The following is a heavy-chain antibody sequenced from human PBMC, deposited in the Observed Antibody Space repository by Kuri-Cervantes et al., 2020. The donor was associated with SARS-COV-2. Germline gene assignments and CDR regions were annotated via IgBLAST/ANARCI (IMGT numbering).Heavy chain of an antibody. CDR2: ISGSGGSP. V-gene: IGHV3-23*01. Sequence: GESLKISCAASGFTFNTCAMHWVRQAPGKGLEWVSAISGSGGSPYYADSVKGRFTISRDNSKNTLYLQMNSLRAEDTAVYYCAKKFESSGIAAAGTEMYFDYWGQGTLVTVSS. D-gene: IGHD6-13*01. J-gene: IGHJ4*02. CDR3: AKKFESSGIAAAGTEMYFDY. CDR1: GFTFNTCA.